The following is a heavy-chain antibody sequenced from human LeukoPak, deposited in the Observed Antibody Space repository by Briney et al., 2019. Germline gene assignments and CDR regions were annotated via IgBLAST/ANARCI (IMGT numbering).Heavy chain of an antibody. Sequence: SETLSLTCTVSGYSISSGYYWGWIRQPPGKGLEWIGTIYHSGNTYYNPSLLGRVTISVDTSKNQFSLKLSSVTAADTAVYYCARGGPPSSFDYWGQGTLVTVSS. D-gene: IGHD3-16*01. V-gene: IGHV4-38-2*02. J-gene: IGHJ4*02. CDR3: ARGGPPSSFDY. CDR1: GYSISSGYY. CDR2: IYHSGNT.